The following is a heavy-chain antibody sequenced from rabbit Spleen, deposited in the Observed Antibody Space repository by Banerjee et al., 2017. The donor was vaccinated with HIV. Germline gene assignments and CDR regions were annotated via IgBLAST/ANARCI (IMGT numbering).Heavy chain of an antibody. D-gene: IGHD8-1*01. Sequence: QSLEESGGGLVQPEGSLALTCKASGFSFSSSDYICWVRQAPGKGLEWISCIAGSSSGFTYSATWAKGRFTISKTSSTTVTLQMTSLTAADTATYFCARDTGSSFSSYGMDRWGPGTLVTVS. V-gene: IGHV1S40*01. CDR3: ARDTGSSFSSYGMDR. CDR1: GFSFSSSDY. CDR2: IAGSSSGFT. J-gene: IGHJ6*01.